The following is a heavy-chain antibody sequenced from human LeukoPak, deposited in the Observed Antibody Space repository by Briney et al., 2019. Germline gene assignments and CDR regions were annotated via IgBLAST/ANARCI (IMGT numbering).Heavy chain of an antibody. V-gene: IGHV1-18*01. CDR1: GYTFTSYG. D-gene: IGHD4-17*01. CDR3: ARDGENRSDYDDPSWFDP. CDR2: ISAYNGNT. J-gene: IGHJ5*02. Sequence: ASVKVSCKASGYTFTSYGISWVRQAPGQGLEWMGWISAYNGNTNYAQKLQGRVTMTTDTSTSTAYMELRSLRSDDTAVYYCARDGENRSDYDDPSWFDPWGQGILVTVSS.